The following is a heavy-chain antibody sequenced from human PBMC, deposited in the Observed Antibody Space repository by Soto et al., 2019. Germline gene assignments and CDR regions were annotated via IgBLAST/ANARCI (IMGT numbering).Heavy chain of an antibody. CDR2: TNAGNGNT. CDR1: GYTFTSYA. CDR3: AREAAAGYSSRWFDP. J-gene: IGHJ5*02. Sequence: GASVKVSCKASGYTFTSYAMHWVRQAPGQRLEWMGWTNAGNGNTKYSQKFQGRVTITRDTSASTAYMELSSLRSEDTAVYYCAREAAAGYSSRWFDPWGQGTLVTVSS. D-gene: IGHD6-13*01. V-gene: IGHV1-3*01.